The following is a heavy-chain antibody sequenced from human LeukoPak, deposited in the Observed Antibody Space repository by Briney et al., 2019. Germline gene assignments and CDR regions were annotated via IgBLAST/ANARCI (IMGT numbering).Heavy chain of an antibody. J-gene: IGHJ4*02. Sequence: ASVKVSCKASGYTFTGYYMHWVRQAPGQGLEWMGWINPNSGGTNYAQKFQGRVTMTRDTSISTAYMELSGLRSDDTAVYYCARGYYDFWSGYYTGTPDYWGQGTLVTVSS. V-gene: IGHV1-2*02. CDR2: INPNSGGT. D-gene: IGHD3-3*01. CDR3: ARGYYDFWSGYYTGTPDY. CDR1: GYTFTGYY.